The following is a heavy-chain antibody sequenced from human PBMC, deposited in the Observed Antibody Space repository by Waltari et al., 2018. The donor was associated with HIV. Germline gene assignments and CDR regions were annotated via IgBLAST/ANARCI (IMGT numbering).Heavy chain of an antibody. D-gene: IGHD2-8*01. V-gene: IGHV3-23*01. CDR3: AKSMRDLRPSAFDV. J-gene: IGHJ3*01. Sequence: EVQLLESGGGLVQPGGSLRLSCAASGFNFRNFAMSWVRQAPGKGPELVSALSGSCITASYADYVKGRFTISRDFSNNTLFLQMNNLRADDTAVYFCAKSMRDLRPSAFDVWGQGTMVAISS. CDR2: LSGSCITA. CDR1: GFNFRNFA.